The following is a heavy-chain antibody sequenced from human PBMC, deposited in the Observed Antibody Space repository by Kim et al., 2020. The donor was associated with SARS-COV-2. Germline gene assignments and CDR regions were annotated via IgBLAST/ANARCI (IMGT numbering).Heavy chain of an antibody. CDR2: IYYSGST. V-gene: IGHV4-39*01. CDR3: ARPASVAGFGGRNYYYYGMDV. Sequence: SQTLSLTCTVSGGSISSSRYYWGWIRQPPGKGLEWIGSIYYSGSTYYNPSLKSRVTISVDTSKNQFSLKLSSVTAADTAVYYCARPASVAGFGGRNYYYYGMDVWGQGTTVTVSS. J-gene: IGHJ6*02. CDR1: GGSISSSRYY. D-gene: IGHD6-19*01.